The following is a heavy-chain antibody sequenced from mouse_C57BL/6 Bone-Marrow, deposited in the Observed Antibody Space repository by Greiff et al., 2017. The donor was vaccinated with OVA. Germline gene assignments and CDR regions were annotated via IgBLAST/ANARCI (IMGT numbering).Heavy chain of an antibody. CDR1: GYTFTSYW. J-gene: IGHJ2*01. Sequence: QVQLQQPGTELVKPGASVKLSCKASGYTFTSYWMHWVKQTPGQGLEWIGNINPSNGGTAYNEKFKSKATLTVDKSSSTAYMQLSSLTSEDSAVYYSAGDYYGSSPYYFDYWGQGTTLTVSS. V-gene: IGHV1-53*01. CDR2: INPSNGGT. CDR3: AGDYYGSSPYYFDY. D-gene: IGHD1-1*01.